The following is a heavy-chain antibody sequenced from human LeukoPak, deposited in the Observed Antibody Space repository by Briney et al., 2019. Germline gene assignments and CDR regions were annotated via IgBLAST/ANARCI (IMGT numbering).Heavy chain of an antibody. Sequence: GGSLRLSCAASGFTFNSYAMSWVRQAPGKGLEWVSTISGSGGSTYYADSVKGRFTISRDNSKNTLNLQMNNLRTDDAAVYYCARDRVTGTSCIDSWGQGTLVTVSS. CDR1: GFTFNSYA. J-gene: IGHJ4*02. V-gene: IGHV3-23*01. CDR2: ISGSGGST. D-gene: IGHD2-2*01. CDR3: ARDRVTGTSCIDS.